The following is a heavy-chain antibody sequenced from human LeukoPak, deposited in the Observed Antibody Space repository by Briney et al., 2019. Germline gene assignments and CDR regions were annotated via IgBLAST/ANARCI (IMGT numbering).Heavy chain of an antibody. CDR2: IYYIGST. V-gene: IGHV4-59*01. Sequence: SETLSLTCTVSGGSISSYYWSWIRQPPGKGLEWIGYIYYIGSTYYNPSLKSRVTISVDTSKNQLSLKLSSVTAADTAVYYCAREGPRGGGNWAHDAFDMWGQGTMVTVSS. CDR1: GGSISSYY. D-gene: IGHD1-1*01. J-gene: IGHJ3*02. CDR3: AREGPRGGGNWAHDAFDM.